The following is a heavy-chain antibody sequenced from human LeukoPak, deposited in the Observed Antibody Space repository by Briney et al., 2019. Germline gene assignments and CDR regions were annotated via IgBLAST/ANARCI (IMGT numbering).Heavy chain of an antibody. D-gene: IGHD3-10*01. Sequence: GGSLRLSCAASGFTFDDYGMSWVRQAPGKGLEWVSGINWNGGSTGYADSVKGRFTISRDNAKNSLYLQMNSLRAEDTALYYCAREAATMVRGNWFDPWGQGTLVTVSS. V-gene: IGHV3-20*04. CDR2: INWNGGST. CDR1: GFTFDDYG. J-gene: IGHJ5*02. CDR3: AREAATMVRGNWFDP.